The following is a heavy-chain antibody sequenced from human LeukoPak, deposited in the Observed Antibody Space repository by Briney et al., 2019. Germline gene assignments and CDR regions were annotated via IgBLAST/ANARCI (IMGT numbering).Heavy chain of an antibody. CDR1: GFTFSSYG. J-gene: IGHJ4*02. V-gene: IGHV3-30*18. CDR2: ISYDGSNK. D-gene: IGHD4-17*01. CDR3: AKGDYGDYYFDY. Sequence: GGSLRLSCAASGFTFSSYGMHWVRQAPGKGLEWVAVISYDGSNKYYADSVKGRFTISRDNSKNTLYLQMNSLRAEDTAVYYCAKGDYGDYYFDYWGQGTLVTVSS.